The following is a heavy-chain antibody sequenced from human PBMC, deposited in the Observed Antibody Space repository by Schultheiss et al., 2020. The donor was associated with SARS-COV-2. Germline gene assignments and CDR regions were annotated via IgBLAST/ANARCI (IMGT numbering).Heavy chain of an antibody. CDR3: ARFPWDTAMVGAFYFDY. Sequence: SQTLSLTCTVSGGSISSSSYYWSWIRQPPGKGLEWIGYIYYSGSTYYNPSLKSRVTISVDTSKNQFSLKLSSVTAADTAVYYCARFPWDTAMVGAFYFDYWGQGTLVTVSS. J-gene: IGHJ4*02. D-gene: IGHD5-18*01. CDR1: GGSISSSSYY. CDR2: IYYSGST. V-gene: IGHV4-39*01.